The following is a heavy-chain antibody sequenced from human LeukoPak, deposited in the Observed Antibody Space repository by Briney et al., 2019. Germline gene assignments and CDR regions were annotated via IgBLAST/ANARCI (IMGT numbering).Heavy chain of an antibody. CDR3: AKDAGASSAFFDL. J-gene: IGHJ4*02. D-gene: IGHD2-8*02. Sequence: GRCLRLSCAASGFIFSNYGMHWVRQAPGTGLEWVAVVSHDGRVKFYADSVKGRFTISRDNSKHTLYLQMNSLTDEDTAIYYCAKDAGASSAFFDLWGQGTLVTVSS. CDR2: VSHDGRVK. V-gene: IGHV3-30*18. CDR1: GFIFSNYG.